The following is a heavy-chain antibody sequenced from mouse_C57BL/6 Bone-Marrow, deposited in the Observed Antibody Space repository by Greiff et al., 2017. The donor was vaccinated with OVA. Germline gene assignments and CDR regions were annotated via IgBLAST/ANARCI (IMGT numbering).Heavy chain of an antibody. CDR1: GFNIKDDY. D-gene: IGHD2-1*01. J-gene: IGHJ2*01. CDR3: LIYYGNYYYFDY. Sequence: EVQLQQSGAELVRPGASVKLSCTASGFNIKDDYMHWVKQRPEQGLEWIGWIDPGNGGTEYDAKFQGKATITADTSSNTAYLQLSSLTSEDTAVYYCLIYYGNYYYFDYWGQGTTLTVSS. CDR2: IDPGNGGT. V-gene: IGHV14-4*01.